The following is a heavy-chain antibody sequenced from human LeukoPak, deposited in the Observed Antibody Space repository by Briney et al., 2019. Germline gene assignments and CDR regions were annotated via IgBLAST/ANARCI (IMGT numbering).Heavy chain of an antibody. J-gene: IGHJ4*02. Sequence: PGESIMISCKGSGYSFTSYWISWVRQMPGKGLEWMGRIDPSDSYTNYSPSFQGHVTISADKSISTAYLQWSSLKASDTAMYYCARQGREGYSYNDYWGQRSKLSVSS. V-gene: IGHV5-10-1*01. CDR2: IDPSDSYT. D-gene: IGHD5-18*01. CDR1: GYSFTSYW. CDR3: ARQGREGYSYNDY.